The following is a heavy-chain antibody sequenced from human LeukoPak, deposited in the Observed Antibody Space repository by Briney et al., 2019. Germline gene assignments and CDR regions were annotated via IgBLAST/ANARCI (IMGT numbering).Heavy chain of an antibody. Sequence: SETLSLTCAVYGGSFSGYYWNWIRQPPGKGLEWIGEINHSGRTNYNPSLKSRVTISVDTSKKQFSLKLSSVTAADTAVYYCARDYIPVDVWGQGTTVTVSS. J-gene: IGHJ6*02. CDR2: INHSGRT. D-gene: IGHD2/OR15-2a*01. CDR3: ARDYIPVDV. V-gene: IGHV4-34*01. CDR1: GGSFSGYY.